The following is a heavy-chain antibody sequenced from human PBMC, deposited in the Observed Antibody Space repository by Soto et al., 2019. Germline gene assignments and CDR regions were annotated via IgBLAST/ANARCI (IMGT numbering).Heavy chain of an antibody. J-gene: IGHJ5*02. Sequence: QVQLVQSGAEVKKPGASVKVSCKASGYTFTSYYMHWVRQAPGPGLEWMGIINPSGGSTSYAQKFQGRVTMTGDTSTSTVYMELSSLRSEDTAVYYCARDRGYCSGGSCYGAGFDPWGQGTLVTVSS. CDR2: INPSGGST. CDR1: GYTFTSYY. CDR3: ARDRGYCSGGSCYGAGFDP. D-gene: IGHD2-15*01. V-gene: IGHV1-46*01.